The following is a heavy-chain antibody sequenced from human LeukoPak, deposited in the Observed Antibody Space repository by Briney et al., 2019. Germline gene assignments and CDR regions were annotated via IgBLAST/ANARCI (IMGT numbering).Heavy chain of an antibody. V-gene: IGHV1-18*01. J-gene: IGHJ5*02. D-gene: IGHD3-3*01. CDR1: GYTFTSHG. Sequence: ASVKVSCKASGYTFTSHGISWVRQAPGQGLVWMGWISAYNGATTYPQTFQGRVTLTTDTSTSTVYMVMRSLRSDDTAIYYCARTNMVFGVNIEQNWFDPWGQGTLVTVSS. CDR2: ISAYNGAT. CDR3: ARTNMVFGVNIEQNWFDP.